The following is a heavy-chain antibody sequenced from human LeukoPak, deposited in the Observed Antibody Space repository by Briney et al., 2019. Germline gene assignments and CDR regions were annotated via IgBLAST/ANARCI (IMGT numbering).Heavy chain of an antibody. CDR1: GFTFSSYS. V-gene: IGHV3-48*01. CDR3: ARGNHYGMDV. Sequence: GGSLRLSCAASGFTFSSYSMNWVRQAPGKGLEWVSYISSSSSTIYYADSVKGRFTISRDNAKNSLYLQMNSLRAEDTAVYYCARGNHYGMDVWGQGTTVIVSS. CDR2: ISSSSSTI. J-gene: IGHJ6*02.